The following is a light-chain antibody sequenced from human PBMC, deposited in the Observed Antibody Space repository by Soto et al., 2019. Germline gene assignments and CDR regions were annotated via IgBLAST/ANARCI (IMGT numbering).Light chain of an antibody. CDR3: QQLNSYPLT. Sequence: QLTQSPSSLSASVGDRGTITCRASQGISSYLAWYQQKPGKAPKLLIYAASTLQSGVPSRFSGSGSGTDFTLTISSLQPEDFATYYCQQLNSYPLTFGGGTKVDIK. J-gene: IGKJ4*01. CDR1: QGISSY. CDR2: AAS. V-gene: IGKV1-9*01.